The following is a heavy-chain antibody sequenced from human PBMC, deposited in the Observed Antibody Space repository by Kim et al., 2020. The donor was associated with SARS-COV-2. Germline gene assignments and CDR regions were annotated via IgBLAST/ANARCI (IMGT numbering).Heavy chain of an antibody. V-gene: IGHV4-39*01. CDR3: ARHSRIVVVPAASLA. CDR2: IYYSGTT. Sequence: SETLSLTCTVSGGSISSSSYYWVRIRQPPGKGLEWIGSIYYSGTTYYNPSLKSRVNISVDTSKNQFSLMLSSVTAADTAVYYCARHSRIVVVPAASLAWGQGTLVTVSS. J-gene: IGHJ4*02. CDR1: GGSISSSSYY. D-gene: IGHD2-2*01.